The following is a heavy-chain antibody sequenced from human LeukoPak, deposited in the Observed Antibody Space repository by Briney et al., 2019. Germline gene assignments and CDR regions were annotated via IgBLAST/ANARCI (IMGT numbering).Heavy chain of an antibody. CDR1: GFTFSSYW. V-gene: IGHV3-7*01. CDR2: IKQDGSEK. D-gene: IGHD5-12*01. Sequence: GGSLRLSCAASGFTFSSYWMSWVRQAPGKGLEWVANIKQDGSEKYYVDSVKGRFTISRDNAKNSLYLQMDSLRAEDTAVYYCAREMGGYPFDYWGQGTLVTVSS. CDR3: AREMGGYPFDY. J-gene: IGHJ4*02.